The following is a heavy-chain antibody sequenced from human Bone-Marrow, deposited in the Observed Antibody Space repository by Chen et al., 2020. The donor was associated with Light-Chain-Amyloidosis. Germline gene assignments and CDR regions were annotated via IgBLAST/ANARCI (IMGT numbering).Heavy chain of an antibody. CDR3: SREFTGYDDY. V-gene: IGHV3-74*01. Sequence: DVQLLESGGGLVQPAGSLRLSCAAXXFTFRTSWMHWVRQAPGKGLVWVSRINPDGTRVDYADSVRGRFTISRDDAKSTVYLQMNSLRAEDTAVYYCSREFTGYDDYWGQGTLVTVSS. CDR2: INPDGTRV. CDR1: XFTFRTSW. J-gene: IGHJ4*02. D-gene: IGHD5-12*01.